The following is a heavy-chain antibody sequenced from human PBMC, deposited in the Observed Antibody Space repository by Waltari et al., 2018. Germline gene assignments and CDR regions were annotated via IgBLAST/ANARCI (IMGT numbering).Heavy chain of an antibody. Sequence: QITLKESGPTLVTPTQTLTLTCTFSGFPLSPSGVGVGWTRQPPGKALEWLAIIYWNDERYSPSLKSRLTITKDTSKNQVVLTMTNMDPVDTATYYCVHRRHCDGSSCLQSWFDPWGQGTLVTVSS. CDR3: VHRRHCDGSSCLQSWFDP. CDR1: GFPLSPSGVG. CDR2: IYWNDE. V-gene: IGHV2-5*01. J-gene: IGHJ5*02. D-gene: IGHD2-15*01.